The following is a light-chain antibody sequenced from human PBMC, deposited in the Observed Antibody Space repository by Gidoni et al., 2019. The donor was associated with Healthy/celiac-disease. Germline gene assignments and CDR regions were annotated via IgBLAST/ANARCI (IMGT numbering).Light chain of an antibody. CDR3: QETYPTPRT. V-gene: IGKV1-39*01. J-gene: IGKJ1*01. CDR2: TTS. CDR1: QSISIY. Sequence: DIQMTQSPSSLSASVGDRVTIPSRASQSISIYLNWYQQKPGKAPNLLIHTTSRLQSGVPSRFSGSGSGTDFTLTISSLQPEDFSTYYCQETYPTPRTFGQGTKVEIK.